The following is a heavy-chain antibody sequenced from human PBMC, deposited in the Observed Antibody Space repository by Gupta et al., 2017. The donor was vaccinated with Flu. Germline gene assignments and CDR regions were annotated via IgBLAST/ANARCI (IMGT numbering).Heavy chain of an antibody. CDR2: ISGSGGST. Sequence: EVQLLESGGGLVQPGGSLRLSCAASGFTFSSYAMSWVRQAPGKGLEWVSAISGSGGSTYYADSVKGRFTISRDNSKNTLYLQMNSLRAEDTAVYYCAKGGLRFWEWLSKEKPWGQGTLVTVSS. D-gene: IGHD3-3*01. CDR1: GFTFSSYA. J-gene: IGHJ5*02. CDR3: AKGGLRFWEWLSKEKP. V-gene: IGHV3-23*01.